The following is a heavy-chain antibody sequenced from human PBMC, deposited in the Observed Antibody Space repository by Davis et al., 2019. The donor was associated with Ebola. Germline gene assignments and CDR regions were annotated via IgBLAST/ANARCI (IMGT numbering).Heavy chain of an antibody. Sequence: ASVKVSCKASGYTFTSYAMHWVRQAPGQRLEWMGWINAGNGNTKYSQKFQGRVTITRDTSASTAYMELSSLRSEDTAVYYCARVAARHLDYYGMDVWGQGTTVTVSS. CDR1: GYTFTSYA. CDR2: INAGNGNT. J-gene: IGHJ6*02. V-gene: IGHV1-3*01. CDR3: ARVAARHLDYYGMDV. D-gene: IGHD6-6*01.